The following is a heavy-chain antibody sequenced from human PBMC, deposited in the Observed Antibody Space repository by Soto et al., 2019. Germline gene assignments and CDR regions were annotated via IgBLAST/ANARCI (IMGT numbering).Heavy chain of an antibody. V-gene: IGHV3-13*01. CDR2: IGTAGDT. D-gene: IGHD2-15*01. CDR3: ARGQEVGAHFFDS. CDR1: GLTFSGFD. J-gene: IGHJ4*02. Sequence: LRLSCEASGLTFSGFDMQWVRQPTGKGLEWVSTIGTAGDTYYAVSVKGRFTISRDNAKNSLSLQMNSLRAGDTAVYFCARGQEVGAHFFDSWGQGTQVTVS.